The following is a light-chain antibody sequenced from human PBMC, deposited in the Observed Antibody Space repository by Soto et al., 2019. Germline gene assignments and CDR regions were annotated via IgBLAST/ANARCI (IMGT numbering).Light chain of an antibody. Sequence: QSVLTQPASMSGSPGQSITISCAGTSSDVGPYNYVSWYQQHPGKAPKLMIYDVSNRPSGVSDRFSGSKSGNTASLTISGLQAEDEADYYCCSYSRITTYVFGTGTKVNRP. CDR2: DVS. J-gene: IGLJ1*01. CDR3: CSYSRITTYV. CDR1: SSDVGPYNY. V-gene: IGLV2-14*03.